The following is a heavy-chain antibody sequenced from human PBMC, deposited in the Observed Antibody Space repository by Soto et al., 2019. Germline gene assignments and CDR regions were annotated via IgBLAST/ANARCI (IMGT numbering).Heavy chain of an antibody. CDR3: ARDLWGYCGADCYPLDV. Sequence: SETLSLTCTVSGGSISSYYWSWIRQPPGKGLEWIGYMYNTGSTIYNPSLKSRVTISVDTSKNQFSLKLNSVTAADTAVYYCARDLWGYCGADCYPLDVWGQGNTVTVSS. CDR2: MYNTGST. J-gene: IGHJ6*02. D-gene: IGHD2-21*02. V-gene: IGHV4-59*01. CDR1: GGSISSYY.